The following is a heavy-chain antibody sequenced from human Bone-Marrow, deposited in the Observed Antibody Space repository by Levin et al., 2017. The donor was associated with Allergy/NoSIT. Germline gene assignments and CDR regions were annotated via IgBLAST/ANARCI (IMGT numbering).Heavy chain of an antibody. CDR3: AKDVGPRLDYYHYYLDV. CDR2: IAPIFGTT. D-gene: IGHD6-25*01. J-gene: IGHJ6*03. Sequence: NPGGSLRLSCKASGGTFRRFAISWVRQAPGQGLEWMGGIAPIFGTTNYTRKFQGRVTITADESARIANMELSSLTSVDTAVYYCAKDVGPRLDYYHYYLDVWGEGTTVTVSS. CDR1: GGTFRRFA. V-gene: IGHV1-69*01.